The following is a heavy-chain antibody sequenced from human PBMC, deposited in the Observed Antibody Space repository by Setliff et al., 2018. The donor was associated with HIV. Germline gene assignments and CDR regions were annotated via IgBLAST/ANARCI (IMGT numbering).Heavy chain of an antibody. Sequence: SETLSLTCAVYGGSFSGYYWSWIRQPPGKGLEWIGEINHSGSTNYNPSLESRVTISVDTSKSQFSLKLTSVTAADTAMYYCARGSRLDDSSGYYNYWGQGTLVTVSS. D-gene: IGHD3-22*01. CDR2: INHSGST. CDR3: ARGSRLDDSSGYYNY. CDR1: GGSFSGYY. V-gene: IGHV4-34*01. J-gene: IGHJ4*02.